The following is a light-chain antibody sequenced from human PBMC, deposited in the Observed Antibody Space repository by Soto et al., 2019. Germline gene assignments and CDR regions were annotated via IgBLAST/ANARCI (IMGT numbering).Light chain of an antibody. CDR1: QSVSSY. CDR3: QQRSNWPLS. CDR2: DAS. J-gene: IGKJ4*01. Sequence: EIVVTQSPATLSSSPWERATLSCRASQSVSSYLAWYQQRPGQAPRLLIYDASNRATGIPARFSGSGSGTDLTLTISSLEPEDFAVYYCQQRSNWPLSFGGGTKVDIK. V-gene: IGKV3-11*01.